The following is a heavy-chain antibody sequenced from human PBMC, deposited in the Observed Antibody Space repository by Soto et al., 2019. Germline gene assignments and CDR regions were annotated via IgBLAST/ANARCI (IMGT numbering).Heavy chain of an antibody. V-gene: IGHV1-46*01. CDR2: INPSGGST. J-gene: IGHJ6*04. CDR1: GYTFTSYY. Sequence: ASVKVSWKASGYTFTSYYMHWVRQAPGQGLEWMGIINPSGGSTSYAQKFQGRVTMTRDTSTSTVYMELSSLRSEDTAVYYCARVRYEDIVVVPAAYDYYGMDVWGK. CDR3: ARVRYEDIVVVPAAYDYYGMDV. D-gene: IGHD2-2*01.